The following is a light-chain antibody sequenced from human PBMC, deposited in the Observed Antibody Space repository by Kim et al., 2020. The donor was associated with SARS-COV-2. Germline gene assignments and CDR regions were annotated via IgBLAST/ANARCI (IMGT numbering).Light chain of an antibody. CDR2: KVT. J-gene: IGLJ2*01. Sequence: QSALTQPASVSGSPGQSITISCTGTSSDLGQYNLVSWYQQRPTKAPKVIIFKVTKRPSGISDRFSGSKSGNTASLTISRLQAEDEGDYYCCSYAGNFGVIFGGGTQLTVL. CDR3: CSYAGNFGVI. V-gene: IGLV2-23*02. CDR1: SSDLGQYNL.